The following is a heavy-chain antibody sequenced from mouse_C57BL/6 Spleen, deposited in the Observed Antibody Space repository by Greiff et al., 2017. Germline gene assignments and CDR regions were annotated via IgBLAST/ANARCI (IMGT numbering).Heavy chain of an antibody. V-gene: IGHV1-80*01. D-gene: IGHD2-1*01. J-gene: IGHJ4*01. Sequence: QVQLQQSGAELVKPGASVKISCKASGYAFSSYWMNWVKQRPGKGLEWIGQIYPGDGDTNYNGKFKGKATLTADKSSSTAYMQLSSLTSEDSAVYFCAGFYSRKAMDYWGQGTSVTVSS. CDR1: GYAFSSYW. CDR2: IYPGDGDT. CDR3: AGFYSRKAMDY.